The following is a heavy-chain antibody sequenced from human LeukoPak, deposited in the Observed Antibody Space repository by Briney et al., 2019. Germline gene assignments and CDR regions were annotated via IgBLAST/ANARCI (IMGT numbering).Heavy chain of an antibody. Sequence: PGGSLRLSCAASGFTFSSYAMSWVRQAPGKGLEWVSSVSGIGGSTYYADSVRGRFPISRDNSKSTLFLQMNSLRAEDTAVYYCANTSHGYGDYADYFDYWGQGTLVTVSS. CDR3: ANTSHGYGDYADYFDY. CDR1: GFTFSSYA. J-gene: IGHJ4*02. CDR2: VSGIGGST. V-gene: IGHV3-23*01. D-gene: IGHD4-17*01.